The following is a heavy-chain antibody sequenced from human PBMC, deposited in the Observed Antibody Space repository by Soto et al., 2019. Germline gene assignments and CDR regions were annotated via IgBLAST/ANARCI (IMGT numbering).Heavy chain of an antibody. CDR3: ARGRDEEAVASDS. CDR2: IIPILGIA. Sequence: QVQLVQSGAEVKKPGSSVKVSCKASGGTFSSYTISWVRQAPGQGLEWMGRIIPILGIANYAQKFQGRVTSTADKSTSTASMELSSLRSGDTAVYYCARGRDEEAVASDSGGQGAVVAVSA. CDR1: GGTFSSYT. D-gene: IGHD6-19*01. J-gene: IGHJ4*02. V-gene: IGHV1-69*02.